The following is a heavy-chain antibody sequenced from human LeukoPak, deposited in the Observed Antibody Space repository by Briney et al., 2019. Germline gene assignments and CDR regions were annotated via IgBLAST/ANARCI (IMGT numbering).Heavy chain of an antibody. J-gene: IGHJ4*02. CDR3: TTNYYDSSGYFRFDY. Sequence: PGGSLRLSCAASGFTFSNAWMNWVRQAPGKGLEWVGRIKTKTEGGTTDYAAPVKGRFTISRDDSKNTVYLQMNSLKTEDTAVYYCTTNYYDSSGYFRFDYWGQGTLVTVSS. D-gene: IGHD3-22*01. V-gene: IGHV3-15*01. CDR1: GFTFSNAW. CDR2: IKTKTEGGTT.